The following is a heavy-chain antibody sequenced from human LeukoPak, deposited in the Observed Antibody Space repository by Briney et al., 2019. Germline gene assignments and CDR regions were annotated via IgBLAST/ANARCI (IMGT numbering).Heavy chain of an antibody. D-gene: IGHD5-12*01. J-gene: IGHJ4*02. V-gene: IGHV1-2*02. Sequence: ASVKVSCKASVYTFTGFYIHWVRQAPGQGLEWMGWINPNSGGTNYAQKFQGRVTMTRDTSISTAYMELSRLTSDDTAIYYCARDWFVDSGDDPFPFDYWGQGTLVSVSS. CDR2: INPNSGGT. CDR1: VYTFTGFY. CDR3: ARDWFVDSGDDPFPFDY.